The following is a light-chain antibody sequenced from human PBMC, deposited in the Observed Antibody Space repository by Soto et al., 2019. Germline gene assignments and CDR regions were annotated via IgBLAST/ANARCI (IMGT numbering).Light chain of an antibody. V-gene: IGLV2-14*03. J-gene: IGLJ2*01. CDR3: SAYSSTNTPS. CDR1: RYDIGAYNY. CDR2: DVS. Sequence: QSALTQPASVSGSPGQSITIPCTGTRYDIGAYNYVSWYQQHPGKVPKLIIYDVSDRPSGVSNRFSGSKSGNTASLTISGLQTEDEADYYCSAYSSTNTPSFGGGTQLTVL.